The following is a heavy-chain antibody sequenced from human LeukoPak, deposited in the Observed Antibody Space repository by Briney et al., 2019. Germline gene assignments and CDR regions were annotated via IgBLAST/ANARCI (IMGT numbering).Heavy chain of an antibody. CDR2: ISYDGSNK. Sequence: GGSLSLSCTASGFTFNSYGMHWVRQAPGKGLEWVAVISYDGSNKYYADSVKGRFTISRDNSKNTLYLQMNSLRAEDTAVYYCAKERRVFRYCEHWGEGPLVTVSS. CDR1: GFTFNSYG. V-gene: IGHV3-30*18. J-gene: IGHJ4*02. CDR3: AKERRVFRYCEH.